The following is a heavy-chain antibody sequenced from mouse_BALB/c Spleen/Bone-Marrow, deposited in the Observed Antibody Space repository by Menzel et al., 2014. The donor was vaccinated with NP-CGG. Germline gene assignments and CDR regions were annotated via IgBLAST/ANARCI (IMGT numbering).Heavy chain of an antibody. CDR1: GFNIKDTY. D-gene: IGHD1-1*01. J-gene: IGHJ2*01. V-gene: IGHV14-3*02. CDR3: ARYYYGFYFDY. Sequence: VHVKQSGAELVKPGASVKLSCTASGFNIKDTYMHWVKQRPEQGLEWIGRIDPANGNTKYDPKLQGKATITADTSSNTAYLQLSSLTSEDTAVYYCARYYYGFYFDYWGQGTTLTVSS. CDR2: IDPANGNT.